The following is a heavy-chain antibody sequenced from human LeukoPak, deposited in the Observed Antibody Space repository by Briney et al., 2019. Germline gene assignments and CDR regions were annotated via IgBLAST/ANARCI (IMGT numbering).Heavy chain of an antibody. CDR1: GFPFSSYW. D-gene: IGHD2-15*01. CDR2: ISNNGGYT. V-gene: IGHV3-23*01. Sequence: GGSLRLSCVASGFPFSSYWMSWVRQAPGKGLEWVSAISNNGGYTYYADSVQGRFTISRDNSKSTLCLQMNSLRAEDTAVYYCAKQLGYCSDGSCYFPYWGQGTLVTVSS. CDR3: AKQLGYCSDGSCYFPY. J-gene: IGHJ4*02.